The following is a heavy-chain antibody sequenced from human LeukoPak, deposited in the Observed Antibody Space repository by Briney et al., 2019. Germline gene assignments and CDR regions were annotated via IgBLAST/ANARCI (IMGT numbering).Heavy chain of an antibody. D-gene: IGHD6-19*01. J-gene: IGHJ5*02. V-gene: IGHV3-20*04. Sequence: GESLRLSCAASGFTFDDYGMSWVRQAPGKGLEWVSGINWNGGSTGYADSVKGRFTISRDNAKNSLYLQMNSLRAEDTALYYCARDEAIAVAGSWFDPWGQGTLVTVSS. CDR1: GFTFDDYG. CDR3: ARDEAIAVAGSWFDP. CDR2: INWNGGST.